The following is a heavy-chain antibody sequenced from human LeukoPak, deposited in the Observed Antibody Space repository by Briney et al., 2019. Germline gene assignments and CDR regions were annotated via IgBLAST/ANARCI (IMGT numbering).Heavy chain of an antibody. J-gene: IGHJ4*02. CDR3: AKDRYGSGSYYPPNFDY. CDR1: GFTFSSYA. V-gene: IGHV3-30-3*01. CDR2: ISYDGSNK. Sequence: GGSLRLSCAASGFTFSSYAMHWVRQAPGKGLEWVAVISYDGSNKYYADSVKGRFTISRDHSKNTLYLQMNSLRAEDTAVYYCAKDRYGSGSYYPPNFDYWGQGTLVTVSS. D-gene: IGHD3-10*01.